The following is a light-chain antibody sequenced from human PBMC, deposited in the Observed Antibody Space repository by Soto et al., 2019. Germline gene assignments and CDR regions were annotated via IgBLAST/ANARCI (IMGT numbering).Light chain of an antibody. CDR3: SSYTTTSALGVV. V-gene: IGLV2-14*01. CDR2: GVT. J-gene: IGLJ2*01. Sequence: QSALTQPASVSGSPGQSITISCAGTSSDVGSYDYVCWYQQHPGKAPKLMIYGVTNRPSGVSSRFSGSKSGNTASLTISGLQAEDEADYYSSSYTTTSALGVVFGGGTKLTVL. CDR1: SSDVGSYDY.